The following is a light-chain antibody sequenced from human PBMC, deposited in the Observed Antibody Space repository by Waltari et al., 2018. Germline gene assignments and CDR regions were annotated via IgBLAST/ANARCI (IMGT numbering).Light chain of an antibody. V-gene: IGKV3-20*01. CDR3: QHYVRLPVT. Sequence: EIVLTQSPGTLSLSPGERATLSCRTSQSVGRTLAWYQQKPGPAPRLLIYGASIRATGIPDRFSGSGSGTDFSLTISRLEPEDFAVYYCQHYVRLPVTFGQGTKVEIK. J-gene: IGKJ1*01. CDR1: QSVGRT. CDR2: GAS.